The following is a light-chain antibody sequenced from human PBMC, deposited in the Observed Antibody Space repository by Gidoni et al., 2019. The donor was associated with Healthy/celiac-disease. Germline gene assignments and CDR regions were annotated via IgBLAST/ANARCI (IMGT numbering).Light chain of an antibody. Sequence: IHMTHSPSSLSAAVGDRVTITCRASKSISSYLNWYQQKPGKAPTLLNYAASSLQSWVRSRFSGSGSGSDFTITISSLQPEDFATYYCQQSYSTHRFGQGTKLEIK. V-gene: IGKV1-39*01. J-gene: IGKJ2*01. CDR3: QQSYSTHR. CDR2: AAS. CDR1: KSISSY.